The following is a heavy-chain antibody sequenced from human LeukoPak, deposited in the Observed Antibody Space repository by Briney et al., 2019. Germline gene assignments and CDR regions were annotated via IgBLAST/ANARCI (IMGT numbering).Heavy chain of an antibody. V-gene: IGHV3-23*01. CDR2: SGEI. D-gene: IGHD2-8*02. J-gene: IGHJ4*02. Sequence: GGSLRLSCAASGFTFSTFAMIWVRQPPGKGLEWVSSSGEIHYADSVRGRFTISRDNPKSTLSLQMNNLRAEDTAIYYCATYRQVLLPFESWGQGTLVTVSS. CDR3: ATYRQVLLPFES. CDR1: GFTFSTFA.